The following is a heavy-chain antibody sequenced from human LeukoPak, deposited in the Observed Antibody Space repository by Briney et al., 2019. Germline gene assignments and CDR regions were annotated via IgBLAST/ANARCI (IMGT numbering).Heavy chain of an antibody. J-gene: IGHJ4*02. CDR3: ARGSLITMVRGTATYYFDY. D-gene: IGHD3-10*01. Sequence: SETLSLTCAVYGGSLSGYYWSWIRQPPGKGLEWIGEINHSGSTNYNPSLKSRVTISVDTSKNQFSLKLSSVTAADTAVYYCARGSLITMVRGTATYYFDYWGQGTLVTVSS. CDR1: GGSLSGYY. V-gene: IGHV4-34*01. CDR2: INHSGST.